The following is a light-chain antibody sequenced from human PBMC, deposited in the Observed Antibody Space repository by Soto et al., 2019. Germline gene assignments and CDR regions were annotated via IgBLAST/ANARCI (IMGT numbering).Light chain of an antibody. CDR3: QQYSRHSPGT. V-gene: IGKV1-39*01. Sequence: DIQMTQSPSSLSASVGDRVTITCRASQSISSYLNWYQQKPGKAPKLLIYAASSLQSGVPSRFSGSGSGTDFTLTISSLQPDDFATYYCQQYSRHSPGTFGQGTKVDIK. CDR1: QSISSY. CDR2: AAS. J-gene: IGKJ1*01.